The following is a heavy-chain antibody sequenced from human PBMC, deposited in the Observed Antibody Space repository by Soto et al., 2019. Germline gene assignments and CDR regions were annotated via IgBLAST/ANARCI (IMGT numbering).Heavy chain of an antibody. CDR1: GFTFSSYA. CDR3: AKDHYYDSSGYLETDY. D-gene: IGHD3-22*01. Sequence: GGSLRLSCAASGFTFSSYAMSWVRQAPGKGLEWVSAISGSGGSTYYSDSVKGRFTISRDTSKNTLYLQMNSLRAEDTAVYYCAKDHYYDSSGYLETDYWGQGTLVTVSS. J-gene: IGHJ4*02. V-gene: IGHV3-23*01. CDR2: ISGSGGST.